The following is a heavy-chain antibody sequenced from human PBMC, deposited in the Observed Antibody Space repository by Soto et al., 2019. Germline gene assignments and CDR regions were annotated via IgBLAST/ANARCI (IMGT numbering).Heavy chain of an antibody. D-gene: IGHD4-17*01. V-gene: IGHV3-33*06. J-gene: IGHJ1*01. CDR1: GFTFGTYA. Sequence: GGSLRLSCAASGFTFGTYAMHWVRQAPGKGLEWVAVIYYDGSNRYYGDAVKGRYTISRDNSKSTLYLQMSSLRVEDTAVYYCAKEVTVTFVAEYFQHWGQGTLVTVSS. CDR2: IYYDGSNR. CDR3: AKEVTVTFVAEYFQH.